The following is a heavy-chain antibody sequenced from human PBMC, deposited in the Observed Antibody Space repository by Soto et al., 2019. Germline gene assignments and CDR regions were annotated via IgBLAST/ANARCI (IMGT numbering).Heavy chain of an antibody. J-gene: IGHJ3*02. CDR1: GFTFSTYW. CDR2: IKPDGGDK. Sequence: EVQLVESGGGLVQPGGSLRLSCAGSGFTFSTYWINWVRQAPGKGLEWVANIKPDGGDKHYVDSVKGRFTISRDNASNSLFLQMNSLRAEDTAVYYCARALMAVTSQDAFDIWGQGTMVTVSS. D-gene: IGHD2-21*02. V-gene: IGHV3-7*01. CDR3: ARALMAVTSQDAFDI.